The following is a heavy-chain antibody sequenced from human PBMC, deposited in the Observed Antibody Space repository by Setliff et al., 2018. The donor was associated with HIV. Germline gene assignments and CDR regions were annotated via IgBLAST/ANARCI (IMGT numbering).Heavy chain of an antibody. Sequence: SETLSLTCAVYGGSFSSYYWNWIRQPPGKGLEWIGEINHSGTTNYNSSLKSRVTISEDSSKNQFSLRLTSVTAADTAAYYCARGRITGLYPGGEYFQHWGQGTVVTVSS. CDR1: GGSFSSYY. J-gene: IGHJ1*01. CDR2: INHSGTT. D-gene: IGHD2-8*02. CDR3: ARGRITGLYPGGEYFQH. V-gene: IGHV4-34*01.